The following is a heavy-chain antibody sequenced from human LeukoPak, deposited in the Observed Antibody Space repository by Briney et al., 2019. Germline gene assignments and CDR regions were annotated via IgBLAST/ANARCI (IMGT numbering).Heavy chain of an antibody. Sequence: PSETLSLTCTVSGGSISSYSWNWIRQPPGKGLEWIGYVYYSGSTNYNPSLKSRVTISLDTSKNQFSLKLSSVTAADTAVYYCARDRALRHWGQGTLVTVSS. J-gene: IGHJ4*02. V-gene: IGHV4-59*01. CDR3: ARDRALRH. CDR2: VYYSGST. CDR1: GGSISSYS.